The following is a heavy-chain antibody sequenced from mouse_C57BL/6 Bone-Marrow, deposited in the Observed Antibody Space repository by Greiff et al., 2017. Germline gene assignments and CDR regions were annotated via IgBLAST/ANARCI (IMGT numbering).Heavy chain of an antibody. J-gene: IGHJ1*03. CDR3: ARRRGVLGGYFDV. CDR2: INPSNGGT. CDR1: GYTFTSYW. V-gene: IGHV1-53*01. D-gene: IGHD3-1*01. Sequence: QVQLQQPGTELVKPGASVKLSCKASGYTFTSYWMLWVKQRPGQGLEWIGNINPSNGGTNYNEKFKSKATLTVDKSSSTAYMQLSSLTSEDAAVYYCARRRGVLGGYFDVWGTGTTVTVSS.